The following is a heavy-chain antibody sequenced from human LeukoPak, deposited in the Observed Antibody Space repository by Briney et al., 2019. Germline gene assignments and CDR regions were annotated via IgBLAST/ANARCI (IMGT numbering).Heavy chain of an antibody. CDR1: GFTFSAYN. J-gene: IGHJ4*02. Sequence: GGSLRLSCAASGFTFSAYNMYWVRRAPAKGLEWVSYCSRSSTTIYYADSVKGRFTISRDDATNSLFLQMHSLRDEDSAVYYCARAAGYYAPIDNWGQGTLVTVSS. CDR2: CSRSSTTI. CDR3: ARAAGYYAPIDN. D-gene: IGHD2-15*01. V-gene: IGHV3-48*02.